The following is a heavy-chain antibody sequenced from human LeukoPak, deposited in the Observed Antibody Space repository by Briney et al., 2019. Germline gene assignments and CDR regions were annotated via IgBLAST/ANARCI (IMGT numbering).Heavy chain of an antibody. V-gene: IGHV3-21*01. CDR3: ARGHPCSGGSCYFDY. Sequence: GGSLRLSCAASGFAFSSYSMNWVRQAPGKGLEWVSSISSSSSYIYYADSVKGRFTISRDNAKNSLYLQMNSLRAEDTAVYYCARGHPCSGGSCYFDYWGHGTLVTVSS. CDR2: ISSSSSYI. CDR1: GFAFSSYS. J-gene: IGHJ4*01. D-gene: IGHD2-15*01.